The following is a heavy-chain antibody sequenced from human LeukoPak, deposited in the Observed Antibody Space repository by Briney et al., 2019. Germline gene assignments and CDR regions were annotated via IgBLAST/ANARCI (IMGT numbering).Heavy chain of an antibody. Sequence: SETLSLTCAVYGGSFSGYYWSWIRQPPGKGLEWIGEINHSGSTYYNPSLKSRVTISVDRSKNQFSLKLSSVTAADTAVYYCARADGSSRSLDVWGQGTTVTVSS. CDR2: INHSGST. V-gene: IGHV4-34*01. CDR1: GGSFSGYY. CDR3: ARADGSSRSLDV. D-gene: IGHD6-13*01. J-gene: IGHJ6*02.